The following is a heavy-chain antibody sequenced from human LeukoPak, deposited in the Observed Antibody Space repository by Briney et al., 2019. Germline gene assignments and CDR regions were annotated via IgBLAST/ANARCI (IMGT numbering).Heavy chain of an antibody. V-gene: IGHV3-74*01. CDR3: TRGYPIFDY. CDR1: GFTFSRYW. Sequence: TGGSLRLSSAASGFTFSRYWMHWVRQAPGKGLVWVSRINTDGGSTSYADSVKGRFTISRDNAKNTLYLQMNSLRVEDTAVYYCTRGYPIFDYWGQGTLVTVSS. D-gene: IGHD3-16*02. CDR2: INTDGGST. J-gene: IGHJ4*02.